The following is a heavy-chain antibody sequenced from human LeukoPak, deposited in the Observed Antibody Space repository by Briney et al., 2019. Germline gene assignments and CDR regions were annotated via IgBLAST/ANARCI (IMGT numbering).Heavy chain of an antibody. V-gene: IGHV3-48*03. Sequence: GGSLRLSCAASGFTFSSYEMNWVRQAPGKGLEWVSYISRSGDTTYYADSVKGRFTISRDNSKNTVYLQMNRLRAEDTALYYCAKDPAAAGTACYFDYWGQGTLVTVSS. D-gene: IGHD6-13*01. CDR3: AKDPAAAGTACYFDY. J-gene: IGHJ4*02. CDR1: GFTFSSYE. CDR2: ISRSGDTT.